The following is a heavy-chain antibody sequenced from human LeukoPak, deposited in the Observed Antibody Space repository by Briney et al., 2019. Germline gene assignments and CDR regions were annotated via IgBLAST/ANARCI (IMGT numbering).Heavy chain of an antibody. Sequence: SETLSLTCTVSGGSISSYYWSWIRQPPGKGLEWIGYIYYSGSTNCNPSLKSRVTISVDTSKNQFSLKLSSVTAADTAVYYCARDIVVVPAAIDYFDYWGQGTLVTVSS. CDR2: IYYSGST. V-gene: IGHV4-59*01. J-gene: IGHJ4*02. D-gene: IGHD2-2*01. CDR1: GGSISSYY. CDR3: ARDIVVVPAAIDYFDY.